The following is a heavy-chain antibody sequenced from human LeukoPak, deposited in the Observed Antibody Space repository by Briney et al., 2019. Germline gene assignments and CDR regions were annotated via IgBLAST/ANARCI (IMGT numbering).Heavy chain of an antibody. CDR3: ARDLAYYDSSLDAFDI. Sequence: PSETLSLTCTVSGGSISSGGYYWSWIRQPAGKGLEWIGRIYTSGSTNYNPSLKSRVTMSVDTSKNQFSLKLSSVTAADTAVYYCARDLAYYDSSLDAFDIWGQGTMVTVSS. D-gene: IGHD3-22*01. J-gene: IGHJ3*02. V-gene: IGHV4-61*02. CDR1: GGSISSGGYY. CDR2: IYTSGST.